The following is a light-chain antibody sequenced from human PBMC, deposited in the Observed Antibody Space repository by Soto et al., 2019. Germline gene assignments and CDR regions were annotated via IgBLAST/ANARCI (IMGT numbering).Light chain of an antibody. Sequence: ELVLTQSPANLSFSPGERSTLSCRGSQSLSKNIYLAWYQQKPGQAPRLLIYGASSRATGIPNMFSSSGSGTVFTLTLSRLEPEDLAVDYCQQYGSLVTFGQGTKVEIK. CDR2: GAS. J-gene: IGKJ1*01. CDR1: QSLSKNIY. CDR3: QQYGSLVT. V-gene: IGKV3-20*01.